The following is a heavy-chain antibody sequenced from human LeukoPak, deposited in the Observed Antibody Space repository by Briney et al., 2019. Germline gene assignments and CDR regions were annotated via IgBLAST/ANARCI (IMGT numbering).Heavy chain of an antibody. CDR2: INIDGSSG. V-gene: IGHV3-74*01. CDR1: GFTFRSYW. CDR3: TREVSGSLYFDY. J-gene: IGHJ4*02. Sequence: GGFLRLSCAASGFTFRSYWMHWVRRAPGKGLVWVSRINIDGSSGSYADSVEGRFTISRDNAKNTVYLQMNSLRAEDTAVYYCTREVSGSLYFDYWGQGTLVTVSS. D-gene: IGHD1-26*01.